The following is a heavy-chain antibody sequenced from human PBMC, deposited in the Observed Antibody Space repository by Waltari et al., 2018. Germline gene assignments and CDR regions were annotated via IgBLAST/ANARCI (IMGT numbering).Heavy chain of an antibody. CDR2: IPLGTNA. Sequence: EVQLVESGGGLIQPGGSLRLSCVDSGFTVTSNYMSWVRQVPGKGLEWVSNIPLGTNANYAESVRGRFTISRDNSKDTLYLQMNSLRVEDTAVYFCARHVSGPTRAAFDVWGQGTMVTVSP. CDR3: ARHVSGPTRAAFDV. CDR1: GFTVTSNY. J-gene: IGHJ3*01. D-gene: IGHD6-19*01. V-gene: IGHV3-53*01.